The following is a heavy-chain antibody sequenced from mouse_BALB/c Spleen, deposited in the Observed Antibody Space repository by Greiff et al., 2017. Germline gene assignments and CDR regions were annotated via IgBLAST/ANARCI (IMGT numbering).Heavy chain of an antibody. CDR1: GYTFTSYW. CDR2: INPSTGYT. D-gene: IGHD2-1*01. V-gene: IGHV1-7*01. CDR3: ARWDGNYGGFAY. J-gene: IGHJ3*01. Sequence: QVQLQQSGAELAKPGASVKMSCKASGYTFTSYWMHWVKQRPGQGLEWIGYINPSTGYTEYNQKFKDKATLTADKSSSTAYMQLSSLTSEDSAVYYCARWDGNYGGFAYWGQGTLVTVSA.